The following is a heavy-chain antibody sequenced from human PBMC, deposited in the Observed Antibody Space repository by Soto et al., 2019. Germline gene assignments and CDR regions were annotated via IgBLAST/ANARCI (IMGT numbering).Heavy chain of an antibody. CDR1: GGTLTNFINYP. V-gene: IGHV1-69*06. J-gene: IGHJ4*02. CDR3: ARRNMAGFLRYFDN. CDR2: IVPNIGTL. Sequence: QVQLVQSGAEVMQPGSSVNVSCKPSGGTLTNFINYPINWVRQSPGQGLGWRGGIVPNIGTLKYAQKFQGRVTMTADKSTGTVYMELSSLRSDDSALYYCARRNMAGFLRYFDNWGQGTLVTVSS. D-gene: IGHD6-19*01.